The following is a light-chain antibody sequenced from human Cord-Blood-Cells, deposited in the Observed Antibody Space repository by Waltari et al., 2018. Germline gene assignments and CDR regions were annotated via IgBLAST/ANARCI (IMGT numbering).Light chain of an antibody. CDR1: SSVVGSYNL. V-gene: IGLV2-23*01. CDR3: CSYAGSSNWV. CDR2: QGR. Sequence: QSALTQPASVSGFPGQSITISCPGTSSVVGSYNLVYWYQQHPVKAPTLIIYQGRKRPSGVSNRFAGSKSGNAASLTISGLQAEDEADYYCCSYAGSSNWVFGGGTKLTVL. J-gene: IGLJ3*02.